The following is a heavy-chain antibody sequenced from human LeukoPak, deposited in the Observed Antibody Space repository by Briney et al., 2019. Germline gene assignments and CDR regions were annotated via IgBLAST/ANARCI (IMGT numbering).Heavy chain of an antibody. J-gene: IGHJ6*03. Sequence: PSETLSLTYAVYGGSFSGYYWSWIRQPPGKGLEWIGEINHSGSTNYNPSLKSRVTISVDTSKNQFSLKLSSVTAADTAVYYCARVGAGYNSYYYMDVWGKGTTVTVSS. V-gene: IGHV4-34*01. CDR3: ARVGAGYNSYYYMDV. CDR2: INHSGST. D-gene: IGHD6-13*01. CDR1: GGSFSGYY.